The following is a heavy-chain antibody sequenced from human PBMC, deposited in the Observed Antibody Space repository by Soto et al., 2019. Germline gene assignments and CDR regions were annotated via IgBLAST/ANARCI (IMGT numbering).Heavy chain of an antibody. CDR3: VRDLGRYFRSGYMDL. V-gene: IGHV3-21*02. D-gene: IGHD3-9*01. Sequence: EVQLVESGGGLVKPGGSLRLSCTASGFAFNTYSMNWVRQAPGKGLEWVSSINEDSTYIYYADSLRGRITISRDTAKDSLFLQMNSLRPDDTAVYYCVRDLGRYFRSGYMDLWGDGATVTVSS. CDR1: GFAFNTYS. CDR2: INEDSTYI. J-gene: IGHJ6*03.